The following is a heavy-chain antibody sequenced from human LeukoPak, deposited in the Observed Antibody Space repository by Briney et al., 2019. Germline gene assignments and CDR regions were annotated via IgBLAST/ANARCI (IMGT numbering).Heavy chain of an antibody. J-gene: IGHJ3*02. V-gene: IGHV4-39*07. D-gene: IGHD3-16*02. Sequence: SSETLSLTCTVSGGSISSSSYYWGWIHQPPGKGLEWIGSIYYSGSTYYNPSLKSRVTISVDTSKNQFSLKLSSVTAADTAVYYCARVADDYVWGSYRYKAFDIWGQGTMVTVSS. CDR3: ARVADDYVWGSYRYKAFDI. CDR2: IYYSGST. CDR1: GGSISSSSYY.